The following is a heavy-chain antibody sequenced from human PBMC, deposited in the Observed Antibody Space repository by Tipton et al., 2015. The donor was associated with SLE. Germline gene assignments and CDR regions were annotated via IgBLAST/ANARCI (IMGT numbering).Heavy chain of an antibody. CDR1: GYTFTSFD. CDR3: ARAPPQLGFDY. J-gene: IGHJ4*02. D-gene: IGHD5-24*01. V-gene: IGHV1-8*01. Sequence: QVQLVQSGAEVKKPGASVKLSCKASGYTFTSFDINWVRQATGQGLEWMGWMNPNSGNTAYAQKFQGRVTMTRDTSISTAYMELSSLRSEDTAVYYCARAPPQLGFDYRGQGTLVTVSA. CDR2: MNPNSGNT.